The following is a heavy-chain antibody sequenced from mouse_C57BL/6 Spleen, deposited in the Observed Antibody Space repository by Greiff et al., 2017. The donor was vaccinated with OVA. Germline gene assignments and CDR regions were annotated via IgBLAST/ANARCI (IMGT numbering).Heavy chain of an antibody. D-gene: IGHD3-2*02. CDR1: GYTFTSYW. Sequence: QVQLQQPGAELVRPGSSVKLSCKASGYTFTSYWMDWVKQRPGQGLEWIGNIYPSDSETHYNQKFKDKATLTVDKSSSTAYMQLSSLTSEDSAVYYCARGADQATLAYWGQGTLVTVSA. J-gene: IGHJ3*01. CDR3: ARGADQATLAY. CDR2: IYPSDSET. V-gene: IGHV1-61*01.